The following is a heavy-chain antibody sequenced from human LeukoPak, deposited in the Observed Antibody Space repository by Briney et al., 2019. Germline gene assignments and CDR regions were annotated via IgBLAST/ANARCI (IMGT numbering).Heavy chain of an antibody. CDR3: ARSYCSSTSCYPFDY. D-gene: IGHD2-2*01. CDR1: GYSFTSYW. CDR2: IYPGDSDT. Sequence: GESLKISCKGFGYSFTSYWIGWVRQMPGKGLEWMGIIYPGDSDTRYSPSFQGQVTISADKSISTAYLQWSSLKASDTAMYYCARSYCSSTSCYPFDYWGQGTLVTVSS. J-gene: IGHJ4*02. V-gene: IGHV5-51*01.